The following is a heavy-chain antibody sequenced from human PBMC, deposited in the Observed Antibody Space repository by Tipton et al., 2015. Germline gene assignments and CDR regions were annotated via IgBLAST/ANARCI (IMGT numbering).Heavy chain of an antibody. CDR3: ACQDYDSLTRDYQTVDY. Sequence: TLSLTCAVSAYSISSDYYWGWIRQPPGKGLEWIGIISHSGNTYYNPSLKSRVTMSRDTSKNQFSLKLTSVTAADTAVYYCACQDYDSLTRDYQTVDYWGQGPLVTVSS. CDR2: ISHSGNT. V-gene: IGHV4-38-2*01. CDR1: AYSISSDYY. D-gene: IGHD3-9*01. J-gene: IGHJ4*02.